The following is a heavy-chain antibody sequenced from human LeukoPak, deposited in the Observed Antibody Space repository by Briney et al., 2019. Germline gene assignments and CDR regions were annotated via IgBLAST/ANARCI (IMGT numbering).Heavy chain of an antibody. V-gene: IGHV3-30*18. CDR2: ISYDGSNK. Sequence: GRSLRLSCAASGFTFSSYGMHWVRQAPGKGLEWVAVISYDGSNKYYADSVKGRFTISRDNSKNTLNLQMNSLRTEDTAVYYCAKDCGSGGRCYADSWGQGTLVTVSS. D-gene: IGHD2-15*01. CDR1: GFTFSSYG. J-gene: IGHJ4*02. CDR3: AKDCGSGGRCYADS.